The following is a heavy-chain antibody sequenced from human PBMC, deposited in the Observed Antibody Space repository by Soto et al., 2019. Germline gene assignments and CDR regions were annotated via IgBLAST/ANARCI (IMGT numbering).Heavy chain of an antibody. CDR3: ARGDFMGYYYGMDV. Sequence: ASVKVSCKASGYTFTGYYMHWVRQAPGQGLEWMGWINPNSGGTNYAQKFQGWVTMTRDTSISTAYMELSRLRSDDTAVYYCARGDFMGYYYGMDVWGQGTTVTVSS. J-gene: IGHJ6*02. CDR1: GYTFTGYY. D-gene: IGHD3-3*01. CDR2: INPNSGGT. V-gene: IGHV1-2*04.